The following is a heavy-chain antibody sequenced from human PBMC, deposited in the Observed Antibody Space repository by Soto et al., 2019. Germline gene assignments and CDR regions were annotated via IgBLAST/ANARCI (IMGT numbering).Heavy chain of an antibody. Sequence: QVQLVQSGAELKKPGSSVKVSCEASGGTFNSHTIVAWVRQATGKGPEWMGRIIPSLDIVDYAQKFQDRVTITADRPTNTAFMELRSLVSEDTAVYYCARAEMGDNDFSDYGLDVWGQGTMVTFS. CDR3: ARAEMGDNDFSDYGLDV. V-gene: IGHV1-69*02. D-gene: IGHD3-3*01. J-gene: IGHJ6*02. CDR2: IIPSLDIV. CDR1: GGTFNSHT.